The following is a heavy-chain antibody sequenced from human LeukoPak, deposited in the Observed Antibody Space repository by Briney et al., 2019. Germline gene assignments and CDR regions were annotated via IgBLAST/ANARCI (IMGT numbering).Heavy chain of an antibody. J-gene: IGHJ4*02. CDR3: ARNYYESSANY. D-gene: IGHD3-22*01. V-gene: IGHV4-39*01. CDR2: IYDSGST. CDR1: GDSISSGGHY. Sequence: SETLSLTCTVSGDSISSGGHYWGWIRQPPGKGLEWIGTIYDSGSTYYNPSLKSRVTISVDTSKNQFSLKMSSVTAADTAVYYCARNYYESSANYWGQGTLVTVSS.